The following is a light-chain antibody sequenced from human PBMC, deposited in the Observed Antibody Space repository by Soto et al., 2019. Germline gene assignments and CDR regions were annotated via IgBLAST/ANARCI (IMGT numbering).Light chain of an antibody. Sequence: EIVMTQSPATLSVSPGESATLSCRASQSVSSNLAWYQQKPGQAPRLLIYGASTRATGIAARFSGSGSGTVFPLTISRLQSEDVAVYYCQQYNNLPLFGGGTKVEIK. CDR1: QSVSSN. V-gene: IGKV3-15*01. J-gene: IGKJ4*01. CDR2: GAS. CDR3: QQYNNLPL.